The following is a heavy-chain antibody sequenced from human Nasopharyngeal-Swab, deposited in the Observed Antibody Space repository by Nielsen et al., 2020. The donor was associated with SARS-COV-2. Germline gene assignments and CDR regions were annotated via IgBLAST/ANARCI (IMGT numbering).Heavy chain of an antibody. Sequence: GESLKISCAASGFTFSSYAMHWVRQAPGKGLEWVAVISYDGSNKYYADSVKGRFTISRDNSKNTLYLQMNSLRAEDTAVYYCARERDCSGGSCPYYYGMDVWGQGTTVTVSS. V-gene: IGHV3-30*04. CDR2: ISYDGSNK. CDR3: ARERDCSGGSCPYYYGMDV. CDR1: GFTFSSYA. D-gene: IGHD2-15*01. J-gene: IGHJ6*02.